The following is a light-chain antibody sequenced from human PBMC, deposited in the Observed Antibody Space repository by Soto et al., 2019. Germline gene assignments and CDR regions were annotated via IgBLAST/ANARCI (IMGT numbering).Light chain of an antibody. V-gene: IGKV3-20*01. CDR1: QSVSSSY. CDR3: QQYGSPPPVT. CDR2: GAS. J-gene: IGKJ2*01. Sequence: EIVLTQSPGTLSLSPGERATLSCRASQSVSSSYLAWYQQKPGQATRLLIYGASSRATGIPDRFSGSGSGTDFTLTISRLEPEDFAVYYCQQYGSPPPVTFGQGTKLEIK.